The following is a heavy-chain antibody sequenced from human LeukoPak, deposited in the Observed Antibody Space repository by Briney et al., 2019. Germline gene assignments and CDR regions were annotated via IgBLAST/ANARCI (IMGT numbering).Heavy chain of an antibody. CDR1: GGSISSSSYY. CDR3: ARAKAKAAYFDY. CDR2: IYYSGST. V-gene: IGHV4-39*07. D-gene: IGHD6-13*01. Sequence: SETLSLTCTVSGGSISSSSYYCGWIRQPPGKGLEWIGSIYYSGSTYYNPSLKSRVTISVDTSKNQFSLKLSSVTAADTAVYYCARAKAKAAYFDYWGQGTLVTVSS. J-gene: IGHJ4*02.